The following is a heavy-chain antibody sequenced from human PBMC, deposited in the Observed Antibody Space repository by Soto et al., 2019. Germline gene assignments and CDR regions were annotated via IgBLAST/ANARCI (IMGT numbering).Heavy chain of an antibody. V-gene: IGHV3-7*01. CDR3: ARPDTNPDYSGMDV. J-gene: IGHJ6*02. CDR2: IKQDGSEK. Sequence: GGSLRLSCAASGFTFSSYWMSWVRQAPGKGREWVANIKQDGSEKNYVDSVKGRVTITRDNAKNSLYLPMNSLRAEATAVYYCARPDTNPDYSGMDVWGQGTTVTVSS. CDR1: GFTFSSYW.